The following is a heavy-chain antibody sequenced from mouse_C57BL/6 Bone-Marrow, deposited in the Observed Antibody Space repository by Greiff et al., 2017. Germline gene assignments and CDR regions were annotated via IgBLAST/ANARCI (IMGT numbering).Heavy chain of an antibody. Sequence: VQLQPSGAELVKPGASVKISCKASGYAFSSYWMNWVKQRPGKGLEWIGQIYPGDGDTNYNGKFKGKATLTADKSSSTAYMQLSSLTSEDSAVYFCAREGLLRAWFAYWGQGTLVTVSA. CDR1: GYAFSSYW. CDR3: AREGLLRAWFAY. CDR2: IYPGDGDT. V-gene: IGHV1-80*01. J-gene: IGHJ3*01. D-gene: IGHD1-1*01.